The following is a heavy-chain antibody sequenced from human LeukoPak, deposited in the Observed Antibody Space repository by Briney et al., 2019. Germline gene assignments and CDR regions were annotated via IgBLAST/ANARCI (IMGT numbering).Heavy chain of an antibody. D-gene: IGHD1-1*01. CDR2: INHDGTET. J-gene: IGHJ4*02. Sequence: GGSLRLSCAASGFTFSSYEMNWVRQAPGKGLEWVANINHDGTETYYVDSVKGRFTISRDNAKSSLYLQMNSLRAEDTSVYYCARDRTTRSLDYWGQGTLVTVSS. CDR1: GFTFSSYE. CDR3: ARDRTTRSLDY. V-gene: IGHV3-7*01.